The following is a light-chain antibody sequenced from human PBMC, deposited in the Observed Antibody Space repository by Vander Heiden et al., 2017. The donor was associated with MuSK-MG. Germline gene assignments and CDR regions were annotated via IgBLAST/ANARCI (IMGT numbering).Light chain of an antibody. CDR1: SSDVGGYNY. CDR3: CSYAGSVV. J-gene: IGLJ2*01. V-gene: IGLV2-11*01. Sequence: APTQPRPVSGSPGQSVTISCTGPSSDVGGYNYVSWYQQHPGKAPKLMIYDVSKRPSGVPDRFSGSKSGNTASLTISGLQAEDEADYYCCSYAGSVVFGGGTKLTVL. CDR2: DVS.